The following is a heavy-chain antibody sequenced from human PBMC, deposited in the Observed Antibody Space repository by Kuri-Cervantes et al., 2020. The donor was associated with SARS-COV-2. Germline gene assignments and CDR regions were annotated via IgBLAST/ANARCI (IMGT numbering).Heavy chain of an antibody. CDR3: ARSRMTTDAFDI. D-gene: IGHD4-11*01. J-gene: IGHJ3*02. Sequence: SVKVSCKASGGTFSSYAISWVLQAPGQGLEWMGRIIPILGIANYAQKFQGRVAITADKSTSTAYMELSSLKSEDTAVYYCARSRMTTDAFDIWGQGTMVTVSS. V-gene: IGHV1-69*04. CDR2: IIPILGIA. CDR1: GGTFSSYA.